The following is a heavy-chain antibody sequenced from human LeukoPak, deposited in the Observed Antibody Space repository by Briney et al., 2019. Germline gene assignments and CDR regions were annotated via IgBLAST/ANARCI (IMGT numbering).Heavy chain of an antibody. Sequence: ASVKVSCKASGYTFTGYYMHWVRQAPGQGLELMGWINPNSGGTNYAQKFKGRVTMTRDTAIRTAYLELSRLGSDDTAVYYCARDHSSGWYSQFLVDAFDIWGQGTMVTVSS. V-gene: IGHV1-2*02. D-gene: IGHD6-19*01. CDR1: GYTFTGYY. CDR2: INPNSGGT. CDR3: ARDHSSGWYSQFLVDAFDI. J-gene: IGHJ3*02.